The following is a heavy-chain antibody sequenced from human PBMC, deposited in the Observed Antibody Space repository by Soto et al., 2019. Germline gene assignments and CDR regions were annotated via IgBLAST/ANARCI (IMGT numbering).Heavy chain of an antibody. D-gene: IGHD5-12*01. Sequence: PGGSLRLSCAASGCTFISYAVIWVRQAPGKGLEWVSAISGSGGSTYYADSVKGRFTISRDNSKNTLYLQMNSLRAEDTAVYYCAKAGYSDYDLVGFDYWGQGSLVTVSS. CDR2: ISGSGGST. CDR3: AKAGYSDYDLVGFDY. V-gene: IGHV3-23*01. CDR1: GCTFISYA. J-gene: IGHJ4*02.